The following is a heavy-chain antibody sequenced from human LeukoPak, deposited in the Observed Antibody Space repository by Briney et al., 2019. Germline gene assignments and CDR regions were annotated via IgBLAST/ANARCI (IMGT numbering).Heavy chain of an antibody. CDR1: GYTFTGYY. V-gene: IGHV1-8*02. J-gene: IGHJ4*02. D-gene: IGHD6-19*01. Sequence: ASVKVSCKASGYTFTGYYMHWVRQAPGQGLEWMGWMNPNSGNTGYAQKFQGRVTMTRNTSISTAYMELSSLRSEDTAVYYCARGYSSGWKDYWGQGTLVTVSS. CDR3: ARGYSSGWKDY. CDR2: MNPNSGNT.